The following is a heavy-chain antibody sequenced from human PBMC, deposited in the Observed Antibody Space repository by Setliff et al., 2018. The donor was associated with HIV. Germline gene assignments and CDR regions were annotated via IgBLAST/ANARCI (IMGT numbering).Heavy chain of an antibody. J-gene: IGHJ4*02. V-gene: IGHV4-61*08. Sequence: PSEPLSLPCTVSGGSINSGGYYWSWIRQPPGKGLEWIGEINYSGGTNYIPSLKSRVTISVDTSKNQFSLKLSSVSAADTAVYYCARGRGWYGYWGQGTVVTVSS. CDR2: INYSGGT. CDR3: ARGRGWYGY. D-gene: IGHD6-19*01. CDR1: GGSINSGGYY.